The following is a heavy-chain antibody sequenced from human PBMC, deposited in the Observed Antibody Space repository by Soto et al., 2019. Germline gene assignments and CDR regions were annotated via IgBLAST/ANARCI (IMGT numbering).Heavy chain of an antibody. J-gene: IGHJ4*02. V-gene: IGHV1-69*13. Sequence: GASVKVSCKASGGTFSSYAISWVRQAPGQGLEWMGGIIPIFGTANYAQKFQGRVTITADESTSTAYMELSSLRSEDTAVYYCARGAYYYDSSGYWDFDYWGQGTLVTVSS. CDR3: ARGAYYYDSSGYWDFDY. D-gene: IGHD3-22*01. CDR2: IIPIFGTA. CDR1: GGTFSSYA.